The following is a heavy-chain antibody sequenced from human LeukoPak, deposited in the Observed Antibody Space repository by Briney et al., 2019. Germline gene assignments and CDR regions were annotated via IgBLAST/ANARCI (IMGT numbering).Heavy chain of an antibody. J-gene: IGHJ4*02. CDR3: ARGFFDYVWGSYRSISFDY. CDR2: ISSSSSYI. V-gene: IGHV3-21*01. CDR1: GFTFSSYS. Sequence: KTGGSLRLSCAASGFTFSSYSMNWVRQAPGKGLEWVSSISSSSSYIYYADSVKGRFTISRDNAKNSLYLQMNSLRAEDTAVYYCARGFFDYVWGSYRSISFDYRGQGTLVTVSS. D-gene: IGHD3-16*02.